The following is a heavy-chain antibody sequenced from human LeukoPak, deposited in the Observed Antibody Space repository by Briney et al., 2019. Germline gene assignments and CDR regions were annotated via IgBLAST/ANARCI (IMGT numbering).Heavy chain of an antibody. CDR3: ARDGFYRGATMVDY. CDR1: GFTFSSYS. J-gene: IGHJ4*02. V-gene: IGHV3-21*01. CDR2: ISSSSSYI. Sequence: GGSLRLSCAASGFTFSSYSMSWVRQAPGKGLEWVSSISSSSSYIYYADSVKGRFTISRDNAKNSLYLQMNSLRAEDTAVYYCARDGFYRGATMVDYWGQGTLVTVSS. D-gene: IGHD1-26*01.